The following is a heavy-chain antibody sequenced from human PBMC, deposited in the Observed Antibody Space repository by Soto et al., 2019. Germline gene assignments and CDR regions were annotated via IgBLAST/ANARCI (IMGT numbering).Heavy chain of an antibody. D-gene: IGHD6-19*01. CDR2: IYHSGST. Sequence: QLQLQESGSGLVKPSQTLSLTCAVSGGSISSGGYSWSWIRQPPGKGLEWIGYIYHSGSTYYNPSLKSRVTISVDWSKNQFSLQLSSVTAADTAVYYFARAGGLGAVAVDYWGQGTLVTVSS. V-gene: IGHV4-30-2*01. J-gene: IGHJ4*02. CDR1: GGSISSGGYS. CDR3: ARAGGLGAVAVDY.